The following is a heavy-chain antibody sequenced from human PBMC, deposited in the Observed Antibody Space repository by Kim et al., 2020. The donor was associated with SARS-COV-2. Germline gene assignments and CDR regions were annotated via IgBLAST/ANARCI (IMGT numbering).Heavy chain of an antibody. CDR1: GFTFSSYW. CDR3: ASLSTEYGWDKFDY. Sequence: GGSLRLSCVASGFTFSSYWMHWVRQAPGKGRVWVSRVNSDGSSTSYADSVKGRFTISRDNARNTLSLQMNSLRAEDTAVYYCASLSTEYGWDKFDYWGQG. CDR2: VNSDGSST. J-gene: IGHJ4*02. V-gene: IGHV3-74*01. D-gene: IGHD3-16*01.